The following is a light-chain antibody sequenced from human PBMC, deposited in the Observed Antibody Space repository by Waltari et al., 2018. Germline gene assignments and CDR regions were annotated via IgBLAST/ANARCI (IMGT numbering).Light chain of an antibody. CDR1: SSNIGSNY. CDR3: AAWDDSLSGPV. CDR2: RNN. Sequence: QSVLTQPPSASGTPGQRVTISCSGSSSNIGSNYVYWYQQLPGTAPKLLSYRNNRRPAGVPDRFSGAKSGTAASLAISGLRSEDKAVYYCAAWDDSLSGPVFGGGTKLTVL. J-gene: IGLJ2*01. V-gene: IGLV1-47*01.